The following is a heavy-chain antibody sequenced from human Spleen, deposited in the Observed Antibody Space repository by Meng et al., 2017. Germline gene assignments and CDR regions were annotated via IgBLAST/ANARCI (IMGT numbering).Heavy chain of an antibody. D-gene: IGHD4-23*01. J-gene: IGHJ4*02. CDR2: IGGIGGGT. Sequence: GGSLRLSCAASGFTFDDYGMSWVRQAPGKGLEWVSAIGGIGGGTYYADSVKGRFTISRDNSKNTLYLQMNSLRAEDTAVYYCAKDREVATHPVDSWGQGTLVTVSS. V-gene: IGHV3-23*01. CDR3: AKDREVATHPVDS. CDR1: GFTFDDYG.